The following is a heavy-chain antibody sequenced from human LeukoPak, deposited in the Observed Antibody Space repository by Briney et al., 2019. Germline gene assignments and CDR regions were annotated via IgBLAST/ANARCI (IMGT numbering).Heavy chain of an antibody. V-gene: IGHV4-59*08. CDR1: GGAISSYY. Sequence: SETLSLTCTASGGAISSYYWSWIRQPPGKGLEWIGYIYYSGSTNYNPSLKSRVTISVDTSKNQFSLKLSSVTAADTAVYYCARHYGRNYFDYWGQGTLVTVSS. CDR3: ARHYGRNYFDY. J-gene: IGHJ4*02. CDR2: IYYSGST. D-gene: IGHD2-15*01.